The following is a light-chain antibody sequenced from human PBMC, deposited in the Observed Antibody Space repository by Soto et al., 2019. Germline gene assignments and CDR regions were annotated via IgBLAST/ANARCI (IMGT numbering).Light chain of an antibody. CDR3: HQYNNWLRT. Sequence: EIVMTQSPATLSVSPGERATLSCRASQSVSSNLAWYQQKPGQAPRLLIYGASTRATGIPARFSGSGSGTVFTLTISRLQSEDFAVYYCHQYNNWLRTFGPGTKVDI. J-gene: IGKJ3*01. CDR1: QSVSSN. CDR2: GAS. V-gene: IGKV3-15*01.